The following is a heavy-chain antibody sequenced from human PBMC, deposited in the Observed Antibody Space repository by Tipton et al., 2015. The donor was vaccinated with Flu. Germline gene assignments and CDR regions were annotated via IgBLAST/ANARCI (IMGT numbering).Heavy chain of an antibody. J-gene: IGHJ5*02. D-gene: IGHD3-16*01. CDR3: ARFAGGP. CDR1: TSSFSASG. V-gene: IGHV3-33*01. CDR2: IKSDGSNK. Sequence: QLVQSGGGVVQPGGSLRLSCVASTSSFSASGMHWVRQAPGKGLEWLAFIKSDGSNKQNADSVKGRFTISRDNARNSLYLQMNSLRVEDTAFYYCARFAGGPWGQGTLVTVSS.